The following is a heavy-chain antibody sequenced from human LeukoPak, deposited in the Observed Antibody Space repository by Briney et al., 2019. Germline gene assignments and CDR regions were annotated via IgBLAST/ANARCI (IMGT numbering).Heavy chain of an antibody. D-gene: IGHD5-24*01. Sequence: SETLSLTCTVSGGSISSYYWSWIRQPPGKGLEWIGYIYYSGSTNYNPSLKSRVTISVDTSKNQFSLKLSSVTAADTAVYYCARDTAPDGLTEGPSSGFDPWGQGTLVTVSS. CDR1: GGSISSYY. V-gene: IGHV4-59*01. CDR3: ARDTAPDGLTEGPSSGFDP. CDR2: IYYSGST. J-gene: IGHJ5*02.